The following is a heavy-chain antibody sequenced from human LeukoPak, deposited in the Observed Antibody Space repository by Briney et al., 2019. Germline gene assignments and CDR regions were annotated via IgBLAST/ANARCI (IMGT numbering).Heavy chain of an antibody. D-gene: IGHD6-13*01. CDR1: GGSISSGDYY. J-gene: IGHJ4*02. CDR2: IYYSGST. V-gene: IGHV4-30-4*08. Sequence: SQTLSLTCTVSGGSISSGDYYWSWIRQPPGKGLEWIGYIYYSGSTYYNPSLKSRVTISVDTSKNQFSLKLSSVTAADTAVYYCAREVAAAYYFDYWGQGTPVTVSS. CDR3: AREVAAAYYFDY.